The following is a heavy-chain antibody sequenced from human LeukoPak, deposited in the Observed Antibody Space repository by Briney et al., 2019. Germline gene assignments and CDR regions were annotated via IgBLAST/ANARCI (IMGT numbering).Heavy chain of an antibody. D-gene: IGHD3-9*01. Sequence: GGSLRLSCAASGFTFSSYSMNWVRQAPGKGLEWVSYISSSSSTIYYADSVKGRFTISRDNSKNTLYLQVNSLRAEDTAVYYCAKHTYYDILTGYYLDYWGQGTLVTVSS. CDR3: AKHTYYDILTGYYLDY. CDR1: GFTFSSYS. V-gene: IGHV3-48*01. J-gene: IGHJ4*02. CDR2: ISSSSSTI.